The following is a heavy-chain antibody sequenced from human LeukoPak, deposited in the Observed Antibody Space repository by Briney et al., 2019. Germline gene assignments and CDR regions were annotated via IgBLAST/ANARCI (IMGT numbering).Heavy chain of an antibody. CDR1: GFTFSSYS. CDR2: ISSSSSYI. CDR3: ARVSGWSQQHFDY. J-gene: IGHJ4*02. V-gene: IGHV3-21*01. Sequence: GGSLRLSCAASGFTFSSYSMNWVRQAPGKGLEWVSSISSSSSYIYYADSVKGRFTISRDNAKNSLYLQMNSLRAEDTAVYYCARVSGWSQQHFDYWGQGTLVTVSS. D-gene: IGHD6-19*01.